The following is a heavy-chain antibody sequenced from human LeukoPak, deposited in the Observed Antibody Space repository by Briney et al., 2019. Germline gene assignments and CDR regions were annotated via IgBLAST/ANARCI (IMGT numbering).Heavy chain of an antibody. CDR3: ARGIEADDY. Sequence: GGSLRLSCAASGFTFSSYEMNWVRQAPGKGLEWVSYISSSDSTIYYADSVKGRFTISRDNSKNTLYLQMNSLRAEDTAVYYCARGIEADDYWGQGTLVTVSS. D-gene: IGHD2-15*01. J-gene: IGHJ4*02. CDR2: ISSSDSTI. CDR1: GFTFSSYE. V-gene: IGHV3-48*03.